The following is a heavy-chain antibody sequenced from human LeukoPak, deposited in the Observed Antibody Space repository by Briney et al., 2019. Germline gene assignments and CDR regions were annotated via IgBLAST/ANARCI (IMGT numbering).Heavy chain of an antibody. J-gene: IGHJ6*03. CDR3: AREGQPYYYDSSGYGGYYYMDV. CDR2: IYYSGST. D-gene: IGHD3-22*01. V-gene: IGHV4-59*12. Sequence: SETLSLTCTVSGGSISSYYWSWIRQPPGKGLEWIGYIYYSGSTNYNPSLKSRVTISVDTSKNQFSLKLSSVTAADTAVYYCAREGQPYYYDSSGYGGYYYMDVWGKGTTVTVSS. CDR1: GGSISSYY.